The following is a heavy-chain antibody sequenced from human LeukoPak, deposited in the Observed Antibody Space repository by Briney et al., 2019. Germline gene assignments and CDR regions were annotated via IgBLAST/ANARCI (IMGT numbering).Heavy chain of an antibody. Sequence: KAGGSLTLSCAASGFTFSSYAMSWVRQARGKGLEWVSSISAYNNYIYYSDSVKGRFTVSRDNTKKSLYLQMNSLRAEDTAVYFCAGGISEGHPITSIDYWGQGTLVSVSS. CDR3: AGGISEGHPITSIDY. CDR2: ISAYNNYI. CDR1: GFTFSSYA. J-gene: IGHJ4*02. D-gene: IGHD3-16*01. V-gene: IGHV3-21*01.